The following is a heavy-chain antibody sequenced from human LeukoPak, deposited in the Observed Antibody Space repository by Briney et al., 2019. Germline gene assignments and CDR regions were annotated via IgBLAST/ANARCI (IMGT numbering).Heavy chain of an antibody. CDR1: GFTFSSYA. CDR3: ATYGSGSYIY. D-gene: IGHD3-10*01. V-gene: IGHV3-30*04. Sequence: GRSLRLSCAASGFTFSSYAMHWVRQAPGKGPEWVAVISYDGSNKYYADSVKGRFTISRDNSKNTLYLQMNSLRAEDTAVYYCATYGSGSYIYWGQGTLVTVSS. J-gene: IGHJ4*02. CDR2: ISYDGSNK.